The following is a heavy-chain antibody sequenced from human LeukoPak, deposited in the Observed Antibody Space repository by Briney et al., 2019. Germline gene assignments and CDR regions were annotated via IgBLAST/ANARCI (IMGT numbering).Heavy chain of an antibody. V-gene: IGHV1-2*04. Sequence: GASVKVSCKASGYTFTGYYMHWVRQAPGQGLEWMGWINPNSGGTNYAQKFQGWVTMTRDTSISTAYMELSRLRSDDTAVNYCARDSGIVGAHAAFDIWGQGTMVTVSS. CDR1: GYTFTGYY. CDR2: INPNSGGT. D-gene: IGHD1-26*01. CDR3: ARDSGIVGAHAAFDI. J-gene: IGHJ3*02.